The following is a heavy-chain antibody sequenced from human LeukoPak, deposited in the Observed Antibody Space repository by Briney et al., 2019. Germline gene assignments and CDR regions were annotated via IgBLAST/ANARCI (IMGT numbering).Heavy chain of an antibody. Sequence: SETLSLTCAVYGGSFSGYYWSWIRQPPGKGLEWIGEINHSGSTNYNPSLKGRVTISVDTSKNQFSLKLSSVTAADTAVYYCARVDTMVRGVPLDYWGQGTLVTVSS. D-gene: IGHD3-10*01. CDR1: GGSFSGYY. J-gene: IGHJ4*02. V-gene: IGHV4-34*01. CDR3: ARVDTMVRGVPLDY. CDR2: INHSGST.